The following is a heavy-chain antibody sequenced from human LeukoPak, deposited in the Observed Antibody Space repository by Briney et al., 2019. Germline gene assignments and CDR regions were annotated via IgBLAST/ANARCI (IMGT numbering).Heavy chain of an antibody. Sequence: GESLKISCKGSGYRFSSYWIGWARQMPGKGLEWMGIIYPGDSDTRYSPSFQGQVTISADKSISTAYLLWSSLKASDTAMYYCARQTRSITARDFDYWGQGTLVTVSS. V-gene: IGHV5-51*01. J-gene: IGHJ4*02. D-gene: IGHD6-6*01. CDR2: IYPGDSDT. CDR3: ARQTRSITARDFDY. CDR1: GYRFSSYW.